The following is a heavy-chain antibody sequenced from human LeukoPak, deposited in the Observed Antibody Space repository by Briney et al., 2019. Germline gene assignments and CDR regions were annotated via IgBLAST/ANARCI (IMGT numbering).Heavy chain of an antibody. CDR1: GGSIATSNYY. Sequence: SETLSLTCTVSGGSIATSNYYWSWIRQPAGKGLEWIGRIYTSGITRYNPSLNRRVTMSEDTSKNQFSLKLTSVTAADTAVYYCARARLFGSGSYWDYWGQGTLVTVSA. J-gene: IGHJ4*02. CDR2: IYTSGIT. V-gene: IGHV4-61*02. CDR3: ARARLFGSGSYWDY. D-gene: IGHD3-10*01.